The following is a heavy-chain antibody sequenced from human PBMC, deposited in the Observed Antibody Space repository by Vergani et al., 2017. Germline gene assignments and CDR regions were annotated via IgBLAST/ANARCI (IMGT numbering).Heavy chain of an antibody. Sequence: VQLVESGGGLVKPGGSLRLSCAASGFTFNSYGMHWVRQAPGKGLEWVASIRSDESRRYYGDSMEGPFTISRDNSKNTVFLQMHRRRAEDTAIYYCVKEKIDLGSYFFDSWGHGILVTVSS. CDR3: VKEKIDLGSYFFDS. CDR1: GFTFNSYG. D-gene: IGHD2/OR15-2a*01. V-gene: IGHV3-30*02. CDR2: IRSDESRR. J-gene: IGHJ4*01.